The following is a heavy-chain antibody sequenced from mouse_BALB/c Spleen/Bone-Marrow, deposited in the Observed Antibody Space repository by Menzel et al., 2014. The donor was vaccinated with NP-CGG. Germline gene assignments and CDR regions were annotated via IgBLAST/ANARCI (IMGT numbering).Heavy chain of an antibody. V-gene: IGHV1-69*02. CDR1: GYTFTSYW. J-gene: IGHJ2*01. Sequence: QVQLQQSGAELVRPGASVKLSCKASGYTFTSYWINWVNQRPGQGLEWIGNIYPSDSYTNYNQKFKDKATLTADKSSSTAYMQLSSPTSEDSAVYYCTRGSYDLDYWGQGTTLTVSS. D-gene: IGHD2-3*01. CDR2: IYPSDSYT. CDR3: TRGSYDLDY.